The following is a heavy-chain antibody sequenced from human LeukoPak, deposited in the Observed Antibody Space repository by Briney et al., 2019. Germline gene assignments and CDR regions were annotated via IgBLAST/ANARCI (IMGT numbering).Heavy chain of an antibody. CDR2: IYYSGST. CDR3: VGDGYTHQAFDI. CDR1: GGSISSYY. V-gene: IGHV4-59*08. D-gene: IGHD5-24*01. Sequence: SETLSLTCTVSGGSISSYYWSWIRQPLGKGLEWIGYIYYSGSTNYNPSLKSRVTISVDTSKNQFSLKLSSVTAADTAVYYCVGDGYTHQAFDIWGQGTMVTVSS. J-gene: IGHJ3*02.